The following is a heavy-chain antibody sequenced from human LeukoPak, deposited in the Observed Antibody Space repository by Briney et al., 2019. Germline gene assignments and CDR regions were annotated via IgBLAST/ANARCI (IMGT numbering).Heavy chain of an antibody. CDR2: IYTSGST. CDR3: ARETILLYYYDSNGIDY. J-gene: IGHJ4*02. D-gene: IGHD3-22*01. CDR1: GGSISSGSYY. V-gene: IGHV4-61*02. Sequence: SETLSLTCTVSGGSISSGSYYWSWIRQPAGKGLEWIGRIYTSGSTNYNPSLKSRVTISVDTSKNQFSLKLSSGTAADTAVYYCARETILLYYYDSNGIDYWGQGTLVTVSS.